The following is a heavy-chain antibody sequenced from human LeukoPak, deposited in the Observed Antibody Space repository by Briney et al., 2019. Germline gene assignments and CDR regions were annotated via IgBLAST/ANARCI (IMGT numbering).Heavy chain of an antibody. CDR3: ARYCSSTSCYSPGSFDY. CDR1: GFTFSSYA. J-gene: IGHJ4*02. CDR2: ISYDGSNK. D-gene: IGHD2-2*01. V-gene: IGHV3-30*04. Sequence: GGSLRLSCAASGFTFSSYAMHWVRQAPGKGLEWVAVISYDGSNKYYADSVKGRFTISRDNPKNTLYLQMNSLRAEDTAVYYCARYCSSTSCYSPGSFDYWGQGTLVTVSS.